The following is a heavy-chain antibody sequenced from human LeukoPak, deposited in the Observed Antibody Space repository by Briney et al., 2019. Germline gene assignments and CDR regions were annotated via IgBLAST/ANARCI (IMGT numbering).Heavy chain of an antibody. D-gene: IGHD3-9*01. CDR1: GFTFSSYW. V-gene: IGHV3-7*03. J-gene: IGHJ5*02. CDR2: IKQDGSEK. CDR3: ARDVLTGYPNWFDP. Sequence: GGSLRLSCAASGFTFSSYWMSWVRQAPGKGPEWVANIKQDGSEKYYVDSVKGRFTISRDNAKNSLYLQMNSLRAEDTAVYYCARDVLTGYPNWFDPWGQGTLVTVSS.